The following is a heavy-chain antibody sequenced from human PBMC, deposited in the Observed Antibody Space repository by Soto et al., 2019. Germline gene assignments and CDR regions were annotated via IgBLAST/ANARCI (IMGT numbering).Heavy chain of an antibody. V-gene: IGHV4-39*01. CDR1: GGSISRIGYY. CDR2: IYYNGVA. Sequence: SETLSLTCTVSGGSISRIGYYWGWVRQPPGKGLEWIGSIYYNGVAHYSPSLETRLTISVDTSKNHFSLKLNSVTAADAAIYYCARQYGYNYGHIEHCGQGTVVTVSS. J-gene: IGHJ4*02. CDR3: ARQYGYNYGHIEH. D-gene: IGHD5-18*01.